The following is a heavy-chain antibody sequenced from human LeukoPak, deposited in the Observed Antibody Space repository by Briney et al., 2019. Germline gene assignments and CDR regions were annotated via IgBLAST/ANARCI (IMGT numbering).Heavy chain of an antibody. V-gene: IGHV1-69*05. Sequence: SVKVSCKASGGTFSSYAISWVRQAPGQGLEWMGGIFPIFGTANYAQKSQGRVTITTDESTSTAYMELSSLRSEDTAVYYCARDSSGWYRFDYWGQGTLVTVSS. J-gene: IGHJ4*02. CDR1: GGTFSSYA. CDR3: ARDSSGWYRFDY. D-gene: IGHD6-19*01. CDR2: IFPIFGTA.